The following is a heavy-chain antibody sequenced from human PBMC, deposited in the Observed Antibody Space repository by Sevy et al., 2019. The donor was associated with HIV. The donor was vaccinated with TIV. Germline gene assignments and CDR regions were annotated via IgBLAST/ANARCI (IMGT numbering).Heavy chain of an antibody. CDR1: GYTFASYD. D-gene: IGHD3-10*01. Sequence: ASVKVSCKASGYTFASYDINWVRQATGRGLEWMEWMNPNSGDTGYAQRFQDRITMTRNTATSTAYMELSRLTYEDTAVYFCARIYTSGSFDYWGQGALVTVSS. V-gene: IGHV1-8*01. CDR3: ARIYTSGSFDY. CDR2: MNPNSGDT. J-gene: IGHJ4*02.